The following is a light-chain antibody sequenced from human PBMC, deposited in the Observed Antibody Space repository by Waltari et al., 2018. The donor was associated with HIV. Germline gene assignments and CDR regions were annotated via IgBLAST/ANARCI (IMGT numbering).Light chain of an antibody. CDR2: DAS. V-gene: IGKV3-11*01. Sequence: DTVLTQSPATLSLSPGDKPTLSCMSSQSVSSYLAWYQQKPGQAPRLLIYDASNRAAGIPARFSGSGSGTDFTLTISSLEPEDFAVYYCQQRSNWPYTFGQGTRVEIK. CDR3: QQRSNWPYT. CDR1: QSVSSY. J-gene: IGKJ2*01.